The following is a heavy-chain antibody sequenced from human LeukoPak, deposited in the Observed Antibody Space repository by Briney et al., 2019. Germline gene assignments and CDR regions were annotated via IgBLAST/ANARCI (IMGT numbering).Heavy chain of an antibody. CDR1: GYSISSGYY. Sequence: SETLSLTCTVSGYSISSGYYWGWIRQPPGKGLEWIGSIYHSGSTYYNPSLKSRVTISVDTSKNQFTLKLSSVTPADTAVYYCARDGGRFSFGFGYWGQGTLVTVSS. J-gene: IGHJ4*02. CDR3: ARDGGRFSFGFGY. V-gene: IGHV4-38-2*02. CDR2: IYHSGST. D-gene: IGHD5-18*01.